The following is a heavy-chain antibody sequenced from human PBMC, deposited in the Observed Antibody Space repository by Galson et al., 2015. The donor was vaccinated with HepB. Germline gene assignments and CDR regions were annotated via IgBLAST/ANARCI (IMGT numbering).Heavy chain of an antibody. CDR3: ARIKVGASWFDP. CDR1: GGSFSGYY. J-gene: IGHJ5*02. V-gene: IGHV4-34*01. Sequence: ETLSLTCAVYGGSFSGYYWSWIRQPPGKGLEWIGEINHSGSTNYNPSLKSRVTISVDTSKNQFSLKLSSVTAADTAVYYCARIKVGASWFDPWGQGTLVTVSS. D-gene: IGHD1-26*01. CDR2: INHSGST.